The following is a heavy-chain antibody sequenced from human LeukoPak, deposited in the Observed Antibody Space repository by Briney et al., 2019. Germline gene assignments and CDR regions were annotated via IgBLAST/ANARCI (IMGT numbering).Heavy chain of an antibody. D-gene: IGHD6-13*01. CDR1: GGSISSYY. CDR3: ARGPSIVAAAAQWSWFDP. Sequence: SETLSLTCTVSGGSISSYYWSWIRQPPGKGLEWIGYIYYSGSTNYNPSLKSRVTISVDTSKNQLSLKLSSVTAADTAVYYCARGPSIVAAAAQWSWFDPWGQGTLVTVSS. V-gene: IGHV4-59*01. CDR2: IYYSGST. J-gene: IGHJ5*02.